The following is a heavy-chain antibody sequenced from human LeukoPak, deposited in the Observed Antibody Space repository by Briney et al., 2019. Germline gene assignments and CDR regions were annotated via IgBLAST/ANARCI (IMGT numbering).Heavy chain of an antibody. V-gene: IGHV3-30*02. CDR2: IQYDGSKK. Sequence: GGSLRLSCTTSEFTFSSNGMHWVRQAPGKGLEWVTFIQYDGSKKYYADSVKGRFTISRDNSKNTLYLEMNSLRAEDTAVYYCAKDIGSYYDYWGQGTLVTVSS. J-gene: IGHJ4*02. CDR3: AKDIGSYYDY. CDR1: EFTFSSNG. D-gene: IGHD3-10*01.